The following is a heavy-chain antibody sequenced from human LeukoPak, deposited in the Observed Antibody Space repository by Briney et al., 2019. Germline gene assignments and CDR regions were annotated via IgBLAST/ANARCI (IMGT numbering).Heavy chain of an antibody. CDR2: ISSSGSGGNT. CDR3: ARGDDSGYYDYFDY. D-gene: IGHD3-22*01. Sequence: GGSLRLSCAASGVTLSSYAMSWARQAPGKGLEWVSGISSSGSGGNTYYAASVKGRFTISRDFSKNTVFLHMNSLRAEDTAMYYCARGDDSGYYDYFDYWGQGALVTVSS. V-gene: IGHV3-23*01. J-gene: IGHJ4*02. CDR1: GVTLSSYA.